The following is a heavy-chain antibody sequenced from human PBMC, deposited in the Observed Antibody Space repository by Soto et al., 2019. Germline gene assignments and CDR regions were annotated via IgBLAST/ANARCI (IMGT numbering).Heavy chain of an antibody. Sequence: LKISCKGSGYSFTSYWISWVRQMTGKDLEWMGRIDPSDSYTNYSPSFQGHVTISAGKSISTAYPQWSSLKASDTAMYYCAIPKGLGLGCFQRGGPHYYYYEMDVWGQGTTVTVAS. CDR1: GYSFTSYW. V-gene: IGHV5-10-1*01. CDR3: AIPKGLGLGCFQRGGPHYYYYEMDV. J-gene: IGHJ6*02. D-gene: IGHD6-19*01. CDR2: IDPSDSYT.